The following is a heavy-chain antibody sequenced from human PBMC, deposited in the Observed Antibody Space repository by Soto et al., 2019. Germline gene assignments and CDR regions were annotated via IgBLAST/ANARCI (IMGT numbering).Heavy chain of an antibody. CDR2: VFYTGRA. Sequence: SENPSLTCTVSCGSLGSYYWSWIRQPPGKGLEWIGYVFYTGRANYDASLKSRVSISLDTSNYQFSLKLSSVTAADTAVYYCAKYRRTEAEGFILGYWGRGSLVIVSS. J-gene: IGHJ4*02. CDR1: CGSLGSYY. D-gene: IGHD6-13*01. V-gene: IGHV4-59*03. CDR3: AKYRRTEAEGFILGY.